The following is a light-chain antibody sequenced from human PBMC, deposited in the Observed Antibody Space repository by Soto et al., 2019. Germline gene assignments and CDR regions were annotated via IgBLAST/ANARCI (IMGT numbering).Light chain of an antibody. V-gene: IGLV2-11*01. CDR3: CSYAGSYTFKV. Sequence: QSALTQPRSVSGSPGQSVTISCTGTSSDVGAYDSVSWYQQHPGKAPKLIIYDVSTRPSGVPDRFSGSKSGNTASLTISGLQAEDEAEYHCCSYAGSYTFKVFGGGTKLTVL. CDR2: DVS. J-gene: IGLJ3*02. CDR1: SSDVGAYDS.